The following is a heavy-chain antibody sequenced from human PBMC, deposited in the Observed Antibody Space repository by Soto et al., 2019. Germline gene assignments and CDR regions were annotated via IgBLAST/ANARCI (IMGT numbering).Heavy chain of an antibody. D-gene: IGHD5-18*01. J-gene: IGHJ4*02. CDR2: INSDGST. CDR1: GFLVNSAY. Sequence: EVQLVESGGCLIPPGGSLRLSCAASGFLVNSAYMTLVRQAPGKGLEWLSMINSDGSTLYAESVKGRFTISRDNSKNRLDLQMNSLRAEDTAMYYCARSGYSFDWGYWGQGTLVIVTS. CDR3: ARSGYSFDWGY. V-gene: IGHV3-53*01.